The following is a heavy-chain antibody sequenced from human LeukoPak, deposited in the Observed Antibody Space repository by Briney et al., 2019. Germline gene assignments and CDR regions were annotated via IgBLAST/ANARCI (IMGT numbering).Heavy chain of an antibody. V-gene: IGHV3-30*01. J-gene: IGHJ4*02. D-gene: IGHD6-6*01. CDR1: GFTFSSYA. CDR3: ARDRARYFDY. Sequence: GGSLRLSCAASGFTFSSYAMHWVRQAPGKGQEWVAVISYDGSNKYYADSVKGRFTISRDNSKNTLYLQMNSLRAEDTAVYYCARDRARYFDYWGQGTLVTVSS. CDR2: ISYDGSNK.